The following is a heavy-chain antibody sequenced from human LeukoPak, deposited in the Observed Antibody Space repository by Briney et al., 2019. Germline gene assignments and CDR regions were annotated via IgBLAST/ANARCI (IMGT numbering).Heavy chain of an antibody. D-gene: IGHD2-15*01. CDR3: ARDRGYSSFEY. V-gene: IGHV3-7*01. CDR1: GFTFSNSW. CDR2: INPDGSKV. Sequence: GGSLRLSCAAYGFTFSNSWMTWVRQAPGKDLEWVATINPDGSKVAYVGSVKGRFTISRDNAKNSVYLQMSSLRVEETGVFYCARDRGYSSFEYWGQGALVAVSS. J-gene: IGHJ4*02.